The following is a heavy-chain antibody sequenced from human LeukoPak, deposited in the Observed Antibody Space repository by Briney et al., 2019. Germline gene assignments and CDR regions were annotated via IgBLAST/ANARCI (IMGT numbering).Heavy chain of an antibody. CDR2: NYYSGNT. J-gene: IGHJ4*02. Sequence: SETLSLTCTVSGGSIRSSSYYWGRIRQPPGKGLEWIGSNYYSGNTYYNPSLKSRVTISVDTSKNQFSLKLSSVTAADTAVYYCARGNDTSGHPLDYWAQGALVTVPS. CDR3: ARGNDTSGHPLDY. D-gene: IGHD3-22*01. V-gene: IGHV4-39*01. CDR1: GGSIRSSSYY.